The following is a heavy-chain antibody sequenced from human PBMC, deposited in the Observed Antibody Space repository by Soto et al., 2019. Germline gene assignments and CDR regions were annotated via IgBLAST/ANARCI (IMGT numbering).Heavy chain of an antibody. Sequence: AAVKFSCKASGYSFTSYGISWVRQDPGRGLEWMGWISAYTGDTKYTQNFQGRVTLTTDTSASTVYMDLGSLRSDDTAVYYCARTYSSGWSLSPSDYWGQGTLVTVSS. J-gene: IGHJ4*02. CDR2: ISAYTGDT. CDR3: ARTYSSGWSLSPSDY. CDR1: GYSFTSYG. V-gene: IGHV1-18*04. D-gene: IGHD6-19*01.